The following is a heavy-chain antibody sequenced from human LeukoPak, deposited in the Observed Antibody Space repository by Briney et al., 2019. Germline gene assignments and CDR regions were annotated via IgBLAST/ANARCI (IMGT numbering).Heavy chain of an antibody. CDR3: AAHPQRVAAAGSLDAFDI. D-gene: IGHD6-13*01. Sequence: ASVKVSCKASGFTFTSSAVQWVRQARGQRLEWIGWIVVGSGNTNYAQKFQERVTITRDMSTSTAYMELSSLRSEDTDVYYCAAHPQRVAAAGSLDAFDIWGQGTMVTVSS. V-gene: IGHV1-58*01. CDR2: IVVGSGNT. CDR1: GFTFTSSA. J-gene: IGHJ3*02.